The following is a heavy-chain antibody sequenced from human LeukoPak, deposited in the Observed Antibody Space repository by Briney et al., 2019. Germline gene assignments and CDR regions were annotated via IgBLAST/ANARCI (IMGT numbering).Heavy chain of an antibody. CDR3: AKVGVMRRSGWFGGDYFDF. Sequence: PGGSLRLSCAASGFTFSSYAMSGVRQAPGKGLEWVSVITGSGGSTYYADSVKGRFTISRDNSKNTVSLEMNSLRAEDTAVYYCAKVGVMRRSGWFGGDYFDFWGQGTLVTVSS. CDR2: ITGSGGST. J-gene: IGHJ4*02. V-gene: IGHV3-23*01. CDR1: GFTFSSYA. D-gene: IGHD6-19*01.